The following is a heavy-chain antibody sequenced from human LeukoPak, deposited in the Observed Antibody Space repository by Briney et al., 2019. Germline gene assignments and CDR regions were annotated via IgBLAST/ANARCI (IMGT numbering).Heavy chain of an antibody. CDR1: GFTFSSYS. D-gene: IGHD6-6*01. CDR2: ISSSSSYI. CDR3: ARDRPEYSSSSGWFDP. J-gene: IGHJ5*02. Sequence: GGSLRLSCAASGFTFSSYSMNWVRQAPGKRLEWVSSISSSSSYIYYADSVKGRFTISRDNAKNSLYLQMNSLRAEDAAVYYCARDRPEYSSSSGWFDPWGQGTLVTVSS. V-gene: IGHV3-21*01.